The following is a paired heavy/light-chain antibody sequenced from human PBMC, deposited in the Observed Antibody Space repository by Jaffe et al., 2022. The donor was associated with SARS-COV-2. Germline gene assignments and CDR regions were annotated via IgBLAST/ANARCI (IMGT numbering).Light chain of an antibody. J-gene: IGLJ2*01. Sequence: QSVLTQPPSASGTPGQRVTISCSGSSSNIGSNTVNWYQQLPGTAPKLLIYSNNQRPSGVPDRFSGSKSGTSASLAISGLQSEDEADYYCAAWDDSLNAVVFGGGTKLTVL. CDR3: AAWDDSLNAVV. CDR2: SNN. CDR1: SSNIGSNT. V-gene: IGLV1-44*01.
Heavy chain of an antibody. CDR2: MNPNSGNT. V-gene: IGHV1-8*01. J-gene: IGHJ6*03. D-gene: IGHD3-9*01. CDR1: GYTFTSYD. Sequence: QVQLVQSGAEVKKPGASVKVSCKASGYTFTSYDINWVRQATGQGLEWMGWMNPNSGNTGYAQKFQGRVTMTRNTSISTAYMELSSLRSEDTAVYYCARGFNRIYDILTVRGYYYYYMDVWGKGTTVTVSS. CDR3: ARGFNRIYDILTVRGYYYYYMDV.